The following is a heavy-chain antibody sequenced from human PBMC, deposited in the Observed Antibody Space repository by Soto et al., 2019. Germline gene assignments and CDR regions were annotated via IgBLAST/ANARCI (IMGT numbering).Heavy chain of an antibody. J-gene: IGHJ4*02. D-gene: IGHD3-3*01. CDR2: INHSGST. Sequence: SETLSLTCAVYGGSFSGYYWSWIRQPPGKGLEWIGEINHSGSTNYNPSLKSRVNISVGTSKNQFSLKLSSVTAADTAVYYCARVSPAFWSGSPYYFDYWGQGTLVTVSS. CDR1: GGSFSGYY. V-gene: IGHV4-34*01. CDR3: ARVSPAFWSGSPYYFDY.